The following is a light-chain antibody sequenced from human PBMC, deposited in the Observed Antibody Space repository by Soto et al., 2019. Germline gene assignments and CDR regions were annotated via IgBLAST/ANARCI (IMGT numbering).Light chain of an antibody. V-gene: IGLV2-11*01. CDR1: SSDVGGYNQ. J-gene: IGLJ1*01. CDR3: CSYAGRYTPYV. Sequence: QSALTQPRSVSGSPGQSVTISCTGTSSDVGGYNQVSWYQQHPGKASKVMIYDVSKRPSGVPDRFSDSKSGNTSSLTISGLQAEDEAEYYCCSYAGRYTPYVFGTGTKLTVL. CDR2: DVS.